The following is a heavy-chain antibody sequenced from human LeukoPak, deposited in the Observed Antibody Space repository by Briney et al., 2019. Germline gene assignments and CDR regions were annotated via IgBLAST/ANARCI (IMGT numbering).Heavy chain of an antibody. CDR2: ISGSDGST. CDR3: ARERGTIFGVVQTFNAFDI. V-gene: IGHV3-23*01. D-gene: IGHD3-3*01. Sequence: PGRSLRLSCAASGFTFSSDAMSWVRQAPGKGLEWVSAISGSDGSTYYADSVKGRFTISRDNSKNTLSLQMNSLRAEDTAVYYCARERGTIFGVVQTFNAFDIWGQGTMVTVSS. CDR1: GFTFSSDA. J-gene: IGHJ3*02.